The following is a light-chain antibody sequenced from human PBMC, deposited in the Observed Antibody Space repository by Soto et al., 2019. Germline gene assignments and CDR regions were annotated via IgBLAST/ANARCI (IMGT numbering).Light chain of an antibody. CDR2: KAS. CDR1: QSIGSW. V-gene: IGKV1-5*03. CDR3: QHYGGMWT. J-gene: IGKJ1*01. Sequence: DIQMTQSPSILSASVGDRVTITCRASQSIGSWVAWYQQKPGRAPNLLIHKASHLESGVPSRFSGSGSGTEFTLTISSRQTGDFATYYCQHYGGMWTFGQGTK.